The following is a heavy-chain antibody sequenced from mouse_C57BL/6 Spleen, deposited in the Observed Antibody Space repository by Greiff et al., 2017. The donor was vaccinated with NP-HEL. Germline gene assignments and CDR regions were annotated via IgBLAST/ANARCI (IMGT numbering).Heavy chain of an antibody. J-gene: IGHJ4*01. CDR2: ISSGGSYT. D-gene: IGHD2-5*01. CDR3: ARQGGYSNYRGDYYYAMDY. V-gene: IGHV5-6*01. Sequence: EVQVVESGGDLVKPGGSLKLSCAASGFTFSSYGMSWVRQTPDKRLEWVATISSGGSYTYYPDSVKGRFTISRDNAKNTLYLQMSSLKSEDTAMYYCARQGGYSNYRGDYYYAMDYWGQGTSVTVSS. CDR1: GFTFSSYG.